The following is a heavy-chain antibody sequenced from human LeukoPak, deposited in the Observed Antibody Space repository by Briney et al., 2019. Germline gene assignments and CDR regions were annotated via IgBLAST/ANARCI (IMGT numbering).Heavy chain of an antibody. CDR2: ISYDGSNK. V-gene: IGHV3-30*18. D-gene: IGHD3-10*01. J-gene: IGHJ4*02. CDR3: AKPGYGSGSSYFDY. CDR1: VLTFCIYD. Sequence: GGPQSLSCTPCVLTFCIYDVQCARRAPGKCVVCVTVISYDGSNKYYADSVKGRFTISRDNSKNTLYLQMNSLRVEDTAVYYCAKPGYGSGSSYFDYWGQGRPVTVSS.